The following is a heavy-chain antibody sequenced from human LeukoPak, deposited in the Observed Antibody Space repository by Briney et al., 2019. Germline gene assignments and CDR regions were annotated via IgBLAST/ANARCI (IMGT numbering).Heavy chain of an antibody. CDR2: FDPEDGET. D-gene: IGHD5-18*01. CDR3: VTGRYSYGPTQFDY. J-gene: IGHJ4*02. Sequence: ASVKVSCKVSGYTLTELSMHWVRQAPGKGLEWMGGFDPEDGETIYAQKFQGRVTMTEDTSTDTAYMELSSLRSEDTAVYYCVTGRYSYGPTQFDYWGQGTLVTVSS. V-gene: IGHV1-24*01. CDR1: GYTLTELS.